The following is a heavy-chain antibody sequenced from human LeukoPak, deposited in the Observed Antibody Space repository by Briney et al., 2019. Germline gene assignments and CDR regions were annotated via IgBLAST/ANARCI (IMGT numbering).Heavy chain of an antibody. CDR1: GYTFTGYY. V-gene: IGHV1-2*02. D-gene: IGHD5-12*01. CDR2: INPNSGGT. J-gene: IGHJ6*03. CDR3: ARDLVVATIRLREDYYYMDV. Sequence: GASVKVSCKASGYTFTGYYMHWVRQAPGQGLEWMGWINPNSGGTNYAQKFQGRVTMTRDTSISTAYMELSRLRSDDTAVYYCARDLVVATIRLREDYYYMDVWGKGTTVTVSS.